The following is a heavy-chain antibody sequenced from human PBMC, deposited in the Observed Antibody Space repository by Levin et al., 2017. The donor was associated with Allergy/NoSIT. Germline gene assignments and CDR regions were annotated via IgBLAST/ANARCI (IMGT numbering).Heavy chain of an antibody. V-gene: IGHV3-23*01. CDR3: AKDSHRVLRFLANYYGMDV. CDR2: ISGSGGST. CDR1: GFTFSSYA. D-gene: IGHD3-3*01. J-gene: IGHJ6*02. Sequence: GGSLRLSCAASGFTFSSYAMSWVRQAPGKGLEWVSAISGSGGSTYYADSVKGRFTISRDNSKNTLYLQMNSLRAEDTAVYYCAKDSHRVLRFLANYYGMDVWGQGTTVTVSS.